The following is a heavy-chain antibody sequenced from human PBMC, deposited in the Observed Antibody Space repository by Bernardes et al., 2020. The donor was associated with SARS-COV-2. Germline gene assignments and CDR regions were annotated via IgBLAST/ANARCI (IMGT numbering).Heavy chain of an antibody. Sequence: SETLSLTCTVSGGSINSNNYYWAWIRQPPGKGLEWIASVSYSGISHYNPSLTTRVTISFDTSKKQLSLKLTSVSAADTAVYYCARQTGYPIDYWGQGTLVTVSS. CDR1: GGSINSNNYY. J-gene: IGHJ4*02. V-gene: IGHV4-39*01. CDR2: VSYSGIS. D-gene: IGHD1-1*01. CDR3: ARQTGYPIDY.